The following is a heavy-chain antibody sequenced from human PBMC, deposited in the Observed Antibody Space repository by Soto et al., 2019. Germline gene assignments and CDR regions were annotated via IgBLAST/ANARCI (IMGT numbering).Heavy chain of an antibody. D-gene: IGHD6-19*01. CDR1: GFTFSSYS. CDR2: ISSSSGTI. Sequence: EVQLVESGGGLVQPGGSLRLSCAASGFTFSSYSINWVRQAPGKGLEWASYISSSSGTIYYADSMKGRFTISRDNAKNSLYLQMNSLRAEDTAVYYCARGGSGSGWTNWYFDLWGRGTLVTVSS. CDR3: ARGGSGSGWTNWYFDL. J-gene: IGHJ2*01. V-gene: IGHV3-48*01.